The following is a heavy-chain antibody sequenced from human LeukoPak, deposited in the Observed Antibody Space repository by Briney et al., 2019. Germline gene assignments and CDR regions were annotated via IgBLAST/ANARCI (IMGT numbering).Heavy chain of an antibody. D-gene: IGHD3-22*01. CDR3: ARGKGRRVVAFDY. Sequence: SETLSLTCAVYGGSFSGCYWSWIRQPPGKGLEWIGEINHSGSTNYNPSLKSRVTISVDTSKNQFSLKLSSVTAADTAVYYCARGKGRRVVAFDYWGQGTLVTVSS. V-gene: IGHV4-34*01. J-gene: IGHJ4*02. CDR1: GGSFSGCY. CDR2: INHSGST.